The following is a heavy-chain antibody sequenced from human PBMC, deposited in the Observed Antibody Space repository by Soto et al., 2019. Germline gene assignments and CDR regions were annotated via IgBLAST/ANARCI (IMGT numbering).Heavy chain of an antibody. CDR1: GFTFADYA. CDR3: AKGNSWSPALVLDI. D-gene: IGHD1-7*01. Sequence: PGGSLRLSCTASGFTFADYAMHWVRQAPGKGLEWVSRVSGSGVNTDYADAVKGRFTISRDNSKNTLYLQMNSLRAEDTAVYYCAKGNSWSPALVLDIWGQGTMVTVSS. V-gene: IGHV3-23*01. CDR2: VSGSGVNT. J-gene: IGHJ3*02.